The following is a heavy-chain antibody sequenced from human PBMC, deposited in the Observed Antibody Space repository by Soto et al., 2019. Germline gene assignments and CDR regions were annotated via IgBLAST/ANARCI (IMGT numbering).Heavy chain of an antibody. V-gene: IGHV1-46*01. CDR3: ASGGHVVVVTAALDY. CDR2: VNPSGGHT. Sequence: QVQLVQSGAEVKKPGASVKVSCKASGVTFTDYYIHWVRQAPGQGLEWMGTVNPSGGHTTYAQYFLGRMTMTRDPSTSTLYMELTSLTSEDTAVYYCASGGHVVVVTAALDYWGQGTLVTVSS. J-gene: IGHJ4*02. D-gene: IGHD2-21*02. CDR1: GVTFTDYY.